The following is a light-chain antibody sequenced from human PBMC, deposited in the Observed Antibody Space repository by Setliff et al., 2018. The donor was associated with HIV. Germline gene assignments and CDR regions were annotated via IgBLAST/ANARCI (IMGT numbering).Light chain of an antibody. CDR1: SSDIGSFNL. J-gene: IGLJ1*01. V-gene: IGLV2-23*02. Sequence: QSALTQPASVSGSPGQSITISCTGSSSDIGSFNLVSWYQQHPGKAPKVVIYEVSNRPSGVSNRFSGSKSGNTASLTISGLRAEDEADYYCCSYAGSSTYVFGNGTKVTV. CDR2: EVS. CDR3: CSYAGSSTYV.